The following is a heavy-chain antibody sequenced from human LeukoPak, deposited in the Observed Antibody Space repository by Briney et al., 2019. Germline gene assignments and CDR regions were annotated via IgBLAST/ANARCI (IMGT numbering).Heavy chain of an antibody. D-gene: IGHD2-15*01. CDR1: GGSISSYY. V-gene: IGHV4-59*01. CDR3: AAGGVAATHNWFDP. J-gene: IGHJ5*02. Sequence: SETLSLTCTVSGGSISSYYWSWIRQPPGKGLEWIGYIYYSGSTNYNPSLKSRVTISVDTSKNQFSLKLSSVTAADTAVYYCAAGGVAATHNWFDPWGQETLVTVSS. CDR2: IYYSGST.